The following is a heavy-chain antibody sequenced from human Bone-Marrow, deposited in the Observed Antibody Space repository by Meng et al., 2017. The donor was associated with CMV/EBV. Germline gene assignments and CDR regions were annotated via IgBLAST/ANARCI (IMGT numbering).Heavy chain of an antibody. V-gene: IGHV3-23*01. CDR2: ISGSGGST. Sequence: GESLKMSCVASGFTFRSYAMSWVRQAPGKGLEWVSAISGSGGSTYYADSVKGRFTISRDNSKNTLYLQMNSLRAEDTAVYYCAKNPARWGAFDIWGQGTMVTVSS. CDR1: GFTFRSYA. CDR3: AKNPARWGAFDI. J-gene: IGHJ3*02. D-gene: IGHD4-23*01.